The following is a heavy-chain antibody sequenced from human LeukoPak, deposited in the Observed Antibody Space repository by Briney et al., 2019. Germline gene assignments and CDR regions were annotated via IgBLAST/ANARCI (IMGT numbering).Heavy chain of an antibody. Sequence: SETLSLTCTVSGGSISRDYWSWIRQPPGKGLEWIGYIYYTGSTNYNPSLKSRVTISVDTSKNQFSLKLSSVTAADTAVYYCARGDSGDYPDFYYYAMDIWGQGTTVTVSS. CDR3: ARGDSGDYPDFYYYAMDI. CDR2: IYYTGST. CDR1: GGSISRDY. D-gene: IGHD4-17*01. J-gene: IGHJ6*02. V-gene: IGHV4-59*01.